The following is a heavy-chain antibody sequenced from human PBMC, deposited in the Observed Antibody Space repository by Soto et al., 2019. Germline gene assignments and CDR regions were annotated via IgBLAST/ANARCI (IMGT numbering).Heavy chain of an antibody. CDR1: GYTFTSYG. J-gene: IGHJ6*02. CDR3: ARDGYATGTYYYYGMDV. Sequence: ASVKVSCKASGYTFTSYGISWVRQAPGRGLEWMGWISAYNGNTNYAQKLQGRVTMTTDTSTSTAYMELRSLRSDDTAVYYCARDGYATGTYYYYGMDVWGQGTTVTVSS. D-gene: IGHD5-18*01. CDR2: ISAYNGNT. V-gene: IGHV1-18*04.